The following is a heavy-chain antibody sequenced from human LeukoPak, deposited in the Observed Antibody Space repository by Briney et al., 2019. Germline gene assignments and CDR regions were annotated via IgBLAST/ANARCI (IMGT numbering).Heavy chain of an antibody. CDR3: ANSQAGWFAP. CDR2: IYYSGSN. J-gene: IGHJ5*02. Sequence: SETLSLTCTVSGGSISSSSYYWGWIRQPPGKGLEWIGSIYYSGSNYYNPSLKSRVTISVDTSKNQFSLKLSSVTAADTAVYYCANSQAGWFAPWGQGTLVTVSS. D-gene: IGHD6-25*01. CDR1: GGSISSSSYY. V-gene: IGHV4-39*01.